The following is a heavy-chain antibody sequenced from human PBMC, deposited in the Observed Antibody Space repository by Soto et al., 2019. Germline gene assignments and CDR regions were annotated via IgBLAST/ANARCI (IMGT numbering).Heavy chain of an antibody. CDR1: GFTFSSYS. CDR2: ISSSSSYI. CDR3: ARDRQENGIAAAFV. Sequence: PGGSLRLSCAASGFTFSSYSINWVRPAPGKGLEWVSSISSSSSYIYYADSVKGRFTISRDNAKNSLYLQMNSLRAEDTAVYYCARDRQENGIAAAFVWGQGTTVTVSS. D-gene: IGHD6-13*01. J-gene: IGHJ6*02. V-gene: IGHV3-21*01.